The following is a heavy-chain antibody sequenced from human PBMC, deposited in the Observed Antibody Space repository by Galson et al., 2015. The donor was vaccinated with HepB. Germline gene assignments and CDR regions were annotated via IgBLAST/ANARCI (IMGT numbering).Heavy chain of an antibody. Sequence: SVKVSCKASGYTFTSYYMHWVRQAPGQGLEWMGIINPSGGSTSYAQKFQGRVTMTRDTSTSTVYMELSGLRSEDTAAYYCARVGEYSSGWSLFFDYWGQGTLVTVSS. CDR2: INPSGGST. V-gene: IGHV1-46*03. CDR3: ARVGEYSSGWSLFFDY. CDR1: GYTFTSYY. J-gene: IGHJ4*02. D-gene: IGHD6-19*01.